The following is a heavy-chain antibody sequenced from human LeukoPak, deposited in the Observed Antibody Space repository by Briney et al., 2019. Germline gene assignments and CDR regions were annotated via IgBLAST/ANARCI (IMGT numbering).Heavy chain of an antibody. V-gene: IGHV4-4*07. J-gene: IGHJ6*03. CDR3: ARDYVSRIAAAGTAYYYYYMDV. CDR1: GGSISDYY. D-gene: IGHD6-13*01. CDR2: IYTSGST. Sequence: SETLSLTCTVSGGSISDYYWSWIRQPAGKGLEWIGRIYTSGSTNYNPSLKSRVTMSVDTSKNQFSLKLSSVTAADTAVYYCARDYVSRIAAAGTAYYYYYMDVWGKGTTVTISS.